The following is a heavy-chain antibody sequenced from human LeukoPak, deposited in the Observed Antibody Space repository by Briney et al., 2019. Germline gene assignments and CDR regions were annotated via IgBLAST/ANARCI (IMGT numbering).Heavy chain of an antibody. V-gene: IGHV3-23*01. Sequence: GGSLRLSCVASGFSFSNLAMGWVRQAPGNGLESVSVISDSGDITYYADSVKGRFTISRDNSRNTLYLQMNSLRVDDTAVYYCAKGARRYSGWYFFDHWGQGALVTVSS. J-gene: IGHJ4*02. CDR1: GFSFSNLA. D-gene: IGHD6-19*01. CDR2: ISDSGDIT. CDR3: AKGARRYSGWYFFDH.